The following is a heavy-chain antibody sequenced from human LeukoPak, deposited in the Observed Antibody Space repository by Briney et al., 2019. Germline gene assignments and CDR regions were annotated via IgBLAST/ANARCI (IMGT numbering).Heavy chain of an antibody. CDR1: GFTFSTYA. CDR3: AKGDDIAAAGTLHFDH. Sequence: GGSLRLSCAASGFTFSTYAMSLVRQTPGKGLEWVSAVSGSGDSTYYADSVKGRFTISRDNSKNTLYLHMNSLRAEDTAIYYCAKGDDIAAAGTLHFDHWGQGTLVTVSS. V-gene: IGHV3-23*01. D-gene: IGHD6-13*01. CDR2: VSGSGDST. J-gene: IGHJ1*01.